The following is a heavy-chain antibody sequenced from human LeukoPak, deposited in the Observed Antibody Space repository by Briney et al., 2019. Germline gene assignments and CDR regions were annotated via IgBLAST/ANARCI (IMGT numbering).Heavy chain of an antibody. V-gene: IGHV3-21*01. CDR3: ARDLASSGYNVNHY. Sequence: PGGSLRLSCAASGFTFSSYSMNWVRQAPGKGLEWVSSISSSSSYIYYADSVKGRFTISRDNAKNSLYLQMNSLRAEDTAVYYCARDLASSGYNVNHYWVQGTLVTVSS. J-gene: IGHJ4*02. CDR1: GFTFSSYS. D-gene: IGHD3-22*01. CDR2: ISSSSSYI.